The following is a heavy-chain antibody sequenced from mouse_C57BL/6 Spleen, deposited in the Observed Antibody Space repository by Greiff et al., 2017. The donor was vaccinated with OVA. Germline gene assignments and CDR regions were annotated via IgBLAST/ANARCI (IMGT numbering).Heavy chain of an antibody. CDR1: GYTFTSYW. J-gene: IGHJ4*01. Sequence: QVQLQQPGTELVKPGASVKLSCKASGYTFTSYWMHWVKQRPGPGLEWIGNINPSNGGTNYNEKFKSKATLTVDKSSSTAYMQLSSLTSEDSAVYYWARHYYGSSYDYAMDYWGQGTSVTVSS. CDR3: ARHYYGSSYDYAMDY. V-gene: IGHV1-53*01. D-gene: IGHD1-1*01. CDR2: INPSNGGT.